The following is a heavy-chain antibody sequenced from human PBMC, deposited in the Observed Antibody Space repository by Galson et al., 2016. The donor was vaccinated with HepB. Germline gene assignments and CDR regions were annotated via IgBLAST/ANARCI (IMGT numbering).Heavy chain of an antibody. V-gene: IGHV3-7*03. D-gene: IGHD1-14*01. CDR1: GFTFGDTL. J-gene: IGHJ4*02. CDR2: VNPDGGER. Sequence: SVKLSCAASGFTFGDTLMSWVRQAPGKGLEWVAHVNPDGGERNYVVSVRGRVTISRDTAKNSVYLEMDSLRVEETAAYFCARQNRNLFDDFGRGTLVTVSS. CDR3: ARQNRNLFDD.